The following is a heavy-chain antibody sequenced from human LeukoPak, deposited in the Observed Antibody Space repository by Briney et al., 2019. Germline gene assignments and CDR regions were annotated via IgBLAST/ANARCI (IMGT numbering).Heavy chain of an antibody. D-gene: IGHD2-15*01. CDR2: IYYSGGT. CDR3: ARAPVVVVAVDY. V-gene: IGHV4-31*11. Sequence: SETLSLTCAVSGGSISSGGYYWSWIRQHPGKGLEWIGYIYYSGGTYYNPSLKSRVTISVDTSKNQFSLKLSSVTAADTAVYYCARAPVVVVAVDYWGQGTLVTVSS. J-gene: IGHJ4*02. CDR1: GGSISSGGYY.